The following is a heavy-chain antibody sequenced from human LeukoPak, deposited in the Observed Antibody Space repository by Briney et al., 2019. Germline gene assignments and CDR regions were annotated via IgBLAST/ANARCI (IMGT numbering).Heavy chain of an antibody. CDR2: IYYSGST. CDR1: GGSISSYY. J-gene: IGHJ3*01. Sequence: PSETLSLTCTVSGGSISSYYWSWIRQPPGKGLEWIGYIYYSGSTNYNPSLKSRVTISVDTSKNQFSLDANSVTVADTAVYYCARWALKSAFDLWGQGTTVTVSS. CDR3: ARWALKSAFDL. V-gene: IGHV4-59*01.